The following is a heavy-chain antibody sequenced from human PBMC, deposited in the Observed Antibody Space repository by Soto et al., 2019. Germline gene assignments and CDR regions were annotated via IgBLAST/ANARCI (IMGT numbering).Heavy chain of an antibody. Sequence: SETLSLTCMVSGGSIRSYYWSGIRQSPEKGLEWIGYFYRSGNSNYNPSLKSRVTISVDTSKNQLSLSLRSVTAADTAVYFCARISSVDPYGYVNGGLDVWGQGTTVTVSS. V-gene: IGHV4-59*01. J-gene: IGHJ6*02. CDR2: FYRSGNS. CDR3: ARISSVDPYGYVNGGLDV. CDR1: GGSIRSYY. D-gene: IGHD5-18*01.